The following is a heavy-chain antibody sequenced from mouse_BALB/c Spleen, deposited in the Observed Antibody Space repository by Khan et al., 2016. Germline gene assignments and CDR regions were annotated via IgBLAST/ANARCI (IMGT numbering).Heavy chain of an antibody. J-gene: IGHJ3*01. V-gene: IGHV3-8*02. D-gene: IGHD2-1*01. CDR1: GDSITSGY. Sequence: EVQLQESGPSLVKPSQTLSLTCSVTGDSITSGYWNWIRKFPGNKLEYMGYISYSGSTYYNPTLKSRISITRDTSKNQYYLQLSSVVTEDTATYDCARDHGNYGAWFAYRGQGTLVTVSA. CDR3: ARDHGNYGAWFAY. CDR2: ISYSGST.